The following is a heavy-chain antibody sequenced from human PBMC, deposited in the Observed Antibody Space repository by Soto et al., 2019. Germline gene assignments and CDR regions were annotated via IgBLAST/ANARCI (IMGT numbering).Heavy chain of an antibody. J-gene: IGHJ4*02. Sequence: GGSLRLSCAASGFTFSGYEMNWVRQATGKGLAWVSYISSSGSTIYYADSVKGRFTISRDNAKNSLYQQMNSPRAEDTAVYYCARERRGAPLDYGGQGTLVTVSS. V-gene: IGHV3-48*03. D-gene: IGHD1-26*01. CDR2: ISSSGSTI. CDR1: GFTFSGYE. CDR3: ARERRGAPLDY.